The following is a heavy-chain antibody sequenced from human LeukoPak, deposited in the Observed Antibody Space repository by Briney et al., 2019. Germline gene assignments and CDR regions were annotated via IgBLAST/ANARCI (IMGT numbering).Heavy chain of an antibody. J-gene: IGHJ4*02. CDR2: IFTTGST. CDR1: GVSISSSY. D-gene: IGHD4-23*01. CDR3: ARQASGGGRVPFDY. V-gene: IGHV4-4*07. Sequence: KPSETLSLTCTVSGVSISSSYCNWIRQPAGKGLEWIGRIFTTGSTTYNPSLKSRLTMSVDTTKNQFSLKLNSVTAADTAVYYCARQASGGGRVPFDYWGQGTLVAVSS.